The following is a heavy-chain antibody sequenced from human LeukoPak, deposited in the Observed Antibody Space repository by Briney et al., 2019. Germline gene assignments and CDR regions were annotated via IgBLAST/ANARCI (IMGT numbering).Heavy chain of an antibody. CDR3: ARLYYYYYMDV. CDR1: SGSISDYY. J-gene: IGHJ6*03. Sequence: SETLSLTCTVSSGSISDYYWSWIRQPAGKGLEWIGRIYYSGSTNYNPSLKSRVTISLDTSNNQFSLKLSSVTAADTAVYYCARLYYYYYMDVWGKGTTVTVSS. CDR2: IYYSGST. V-gene: IGHV4-4*07.